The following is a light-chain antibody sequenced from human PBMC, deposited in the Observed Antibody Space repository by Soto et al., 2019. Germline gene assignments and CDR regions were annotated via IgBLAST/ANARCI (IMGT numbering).Light chain of an antibody. CDR1: SSDIGGYNY. CDR2: EVS. J-gene: IGLJ2*01. Sequence: QSALTQPASVSGSPGQSITISCTGTSSDIGGYNYVSWYQQHPGKAPKLLIYEVSNRPSGVSNRFSGSKSGNTASLTISGRQAEDEVDYYCASYTSTTPLVFGGGTKLTVL. V-gene: IGLV2-14*01. CDR3: ASYTSTTPLV.